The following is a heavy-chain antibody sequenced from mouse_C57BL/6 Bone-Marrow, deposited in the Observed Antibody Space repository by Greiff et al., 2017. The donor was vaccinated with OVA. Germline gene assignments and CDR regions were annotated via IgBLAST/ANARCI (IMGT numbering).Heavy chain of an antibody. D-gene: IGHD2-3*01. V-gene: IGHV1-47*01. CDR1: GYTLTTYP. J-gene: IGHJ2*01. CDR3: ARKGYDYLDY. Sequence: VQLQPSGAELVKPGASVQMSCKASGYTLTTYPIAWLKQNHGRSLEWIGNFHPYHDDTKYNETFKGKATLTVETSSSTVYLELSRLTSDDSAVYDCARKGYDYLDYWGQGTTLTVSS. CDR2: FHPYHDDT.